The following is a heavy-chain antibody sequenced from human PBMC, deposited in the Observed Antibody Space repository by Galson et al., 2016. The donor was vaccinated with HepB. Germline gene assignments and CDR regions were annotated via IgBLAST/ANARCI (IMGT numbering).Heavy chain of an antibody. CDR2: IYDSGSS. Sequence: SETLSLTCAVSGGFISSSHWWNWVRQPPGKGLEWIGQIYDSGSSNYNPALRSRSTISVDKSKNQFSLQLNSVTAADTAVYYCARKRRYGNAPYFFDSWGQGTLVIVSS. V-gene: IGHV4-4*02. CDR1: GGFISSSHW. J-gene: IGHJ4*02. D-gene: IGHD6-25*01. CDR3: ARKRRYGNAPYFFDS.